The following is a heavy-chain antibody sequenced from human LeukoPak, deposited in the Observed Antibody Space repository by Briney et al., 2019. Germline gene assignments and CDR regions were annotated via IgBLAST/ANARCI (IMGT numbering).Heavy chain of an antibody. CDR3: AKVSSSSWFFDY. V-gene: IGHV3-9*01. CDR1: GFTFYDYA. CDR2: ISWNSGSI. D-gene: IGHD6-13*01. J-gene: IGHJ4*02. Sequence: PGGSLRLSCAASGFTFYDYAMRWVRHAPGKGLEWVSGISWNSGSIVYADSVKGRFTISRDNAKNSLYLQMNSLRAEDTALYYCAKVSSSSWFFDYWGQGTLVTVSS.